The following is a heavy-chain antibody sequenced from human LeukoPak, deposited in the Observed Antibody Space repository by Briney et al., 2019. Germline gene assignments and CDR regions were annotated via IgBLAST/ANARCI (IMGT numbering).Heavy chain of an antibody. D-gene: IGHD1-26*01. CDR1: GFTFSSYG. CDR3: AKDLDREWEPTHIDY. Sequence: PGGSLRLSCAASGFTFSSYGMHWVRQAPGKGLGWVAFIRYDGSNKYYADSVKGRFTISRDNSKNTLYLQMNSLRAEDTAVYYCAKDLDREWEPTHIDYWGQGTLVTVSS. V-gene: IGHV3-30*02. CDR2: IRYDGSNK. J-gene: IGHJ4*02.